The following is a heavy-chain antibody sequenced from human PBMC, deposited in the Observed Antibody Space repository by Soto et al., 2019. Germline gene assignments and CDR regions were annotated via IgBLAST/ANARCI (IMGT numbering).Heavy chain of an antibody. CDR2: INHSGST. CDR1: GGSVSNYY. Sequence: SETLSLTCAVYGGSVSNYYWSWIRQPPGKGLEWLGEINHSGSTNYNPSLKSRVTISVDTSKNQFSLKVSSVTAADTAFYYCAREGTTRVGHYWGQGTLVTVSS. J-gene: IGHJ4*02. D-gene: IGHD1-7*01. V-gene: IGHV4-34*01. CDR3: AREGTTRVGHY.